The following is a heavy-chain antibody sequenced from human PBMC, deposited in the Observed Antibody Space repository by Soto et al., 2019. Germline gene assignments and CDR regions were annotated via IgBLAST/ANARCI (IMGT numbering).Heavy chain of an antibody. CDR3: ARADPDASVGY. Sequence: KTSETLSLTCTVSGGSISSYYWSWIRQPPGKGLEWIGYIYYSGSTNYNPSLKSRVTISVDTSRNQFSLKLSSVIAADTAVYYCARADPDASVGYWGQGTLVTVSS. V-gene: IGHV4-59*01. J-gene: IGHJ4*02. D-gene: IGHD3-16*01. CDR1: GGSISSYY. CDR2: IYYSGST.